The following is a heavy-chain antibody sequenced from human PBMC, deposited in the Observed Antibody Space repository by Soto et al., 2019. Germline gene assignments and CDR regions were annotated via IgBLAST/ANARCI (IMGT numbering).Heavy chain of an antibody. CDR3: AREMVRGVGSDY. CDR2: ISTYNGNT. D-gene: IGHD3-10*01. Sequence: GASVKVSCKASGYTFTSYGISWVRQAPGQRLEWMGWISTYNGNTKYAQKLQGRVTMTTDTSTSTAYMELRSLRSDDTAVFYCAREMVRGVGSDYWGQGTLVTVSS. CDR1: GYTFTSYG. J-gene: IGHJ4*02. V-gene: IGHV1-18*01.